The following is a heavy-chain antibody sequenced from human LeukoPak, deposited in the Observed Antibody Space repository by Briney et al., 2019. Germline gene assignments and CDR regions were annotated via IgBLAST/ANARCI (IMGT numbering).Heavy chain of an antibody. CDR2: ISGSGGST. J-gene: IGHJ4*02. CDR3: AKDHGIAAAGLLDY. CDR1: GFTFSSYA. D-gene: IGHD6-13*01. Sequence: PGGSLRLSCAASGFTFSSYAMSWVRQAPGKGLECVSGISGSGGSTYYADSVKGRFTISRDNSKNTLYLQMNSLRAEDTAVYYCAKDHGIAAAGLLDYWGQGTLVTVSS. V-gene: IGHV3-23*01.